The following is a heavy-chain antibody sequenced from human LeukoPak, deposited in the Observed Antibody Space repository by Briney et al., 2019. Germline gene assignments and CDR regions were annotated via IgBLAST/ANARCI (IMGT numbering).Heavy chain of an antibody. D-gene: IGHD5-24*01. CDR1: GYTFTGYY. CDR3: ARDQEMATIGYYYYMDV. J-gene: IGHJ6*03. CDR2: INPNSGGT. V-gene: IGHV1-2*02. Sequence: ASVKVSCKASGYTFTGYYMHWVRQAPGQGLEWMGWINPNSGGTDYAQKFRGRVTMTRDTSISTAYMELSWLRSDDTAVYYCARDQEMATIGYYYYMDVWGKGTTVTVSS.